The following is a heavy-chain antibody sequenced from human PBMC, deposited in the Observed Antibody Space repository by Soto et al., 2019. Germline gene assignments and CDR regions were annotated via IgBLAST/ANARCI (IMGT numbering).Heavy chain of an antibody. D-gene: IGHD2-15*01. CDR2: IIPIFGTA. Sequence: GASVKVSCKASGGTFSSYAISWVRQAPGQGLEWMGGIIPIFGTANYAQKFQGRVTITADESTSTAYMELSSLRSEDTAVYYCAGYCSGGSCYLYDYWGQGTLVTVSS. J-gene: IGHJ4*02. V-gene: IGHV1-69*13. CDR1: GGTFSSYA. CDR3: AGYCSGGSCYLYDY.